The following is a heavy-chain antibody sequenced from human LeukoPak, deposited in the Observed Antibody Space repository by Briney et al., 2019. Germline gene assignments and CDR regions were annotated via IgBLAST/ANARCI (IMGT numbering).Heavy chain of an antibody. CDR3: ARDSRGVQRVPSIDY. J-gene: IGHJ4*02. D-gene: IGHD6-13*01. Sequence: GGSLRLSCAASGFTFDDYTMHWVRQAPGKGLEWVSLISWDGGSTYYADSVKGRFTISGDNARNSVFLHMNSLRGEDTAVYYCARDSRGVQRVPSIDYWGQGNLVTVSS. CDR2: ISWDGGST. CDR1: GFTFDDYT. V-gene: IGHV3-43*01.